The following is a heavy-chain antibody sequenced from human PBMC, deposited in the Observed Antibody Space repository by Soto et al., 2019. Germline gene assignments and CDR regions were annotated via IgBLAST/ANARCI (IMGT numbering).Heavy chain of an antibody. CDR1: GVNFGNYA. V-gene: IGHV3-49*04. D-gene: IGHD3-22*01. CDR3: TRYYYESSGYYVY. CDR2: IRSEAYGGTT. Sequence: GGALGLSCPGSGVNFGNYALSWVRQAPGKGPEWVGFIRSEAYGGTTDYAASVKGRFIISRDDSKSIAYLEINSLQTDDTAVYYCTRYYYESSGYYVYWGQGTLVPVSS. J-gene: IGHJ4*02.